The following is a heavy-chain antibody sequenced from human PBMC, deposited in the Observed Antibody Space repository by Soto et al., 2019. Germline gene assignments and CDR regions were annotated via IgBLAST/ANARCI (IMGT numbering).Heavy chain of an antibody. D-gene: IGHD6-19*01. V-gene: IGHV3-23*01. Sequence: EVQLLASGGGLVQPGGSLRLSCAASGFTFSSYAMNWVRQAPGKGLEWVAGIGGSGGSTYYADSVKGRFTISRDNAKTTLYLQVHTLRAEDPAVYYCAKGKSSSGWWLAYWGNGTLVTVSS. CDR2: IGGSGGST. J-gene: IGHJ4*01. CDR3: AKGKSSSGWWLAY. CDR1: GFTFSSYA.